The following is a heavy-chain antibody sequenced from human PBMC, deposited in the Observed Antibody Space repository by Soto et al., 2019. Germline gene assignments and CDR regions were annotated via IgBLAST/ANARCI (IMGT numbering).Heavy chain of an antibody. Sequence: SETLSLTCAVYGGSFSGYYWSWIRQPPGKGLEWIGEINHSGSTNYNPSLKSRVTISVDTSKNQFSLKLSSVTAADTAVYYCARGFYSSSWFNNWFDPWGQGTMVTVSS. D-gene: IGHD6-13*01. V-gene: IGHV4-34*01. CDR1: GGSFSGYY. J-gene: IGHJ5*02. CDR3: ARGFYSSSWFNNWFDP. CDR2: INHSGST.